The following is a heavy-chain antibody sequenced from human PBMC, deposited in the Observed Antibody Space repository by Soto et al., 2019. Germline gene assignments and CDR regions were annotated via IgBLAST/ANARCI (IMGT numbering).Heavy chain of an antibody. V-gene: IGHV3-30*18. CDR1: GFTFSSYG. J-gene: IGHJ4*02. Sequence: GGSLRLSCAASGFTFSSYGMHWVRQAPGKGLEWVAVISYDGSNKYYADSVKGRFTISRDNSKNTLYLQMNSLRAEDTAVYYCAKDPSTFYSSGWYDYWGQGTLVTVSS. CDR2: ISYDGSNK. CDR3: AKDPSTFYSSGWYDY. D-gene: IGHD6-19*01.